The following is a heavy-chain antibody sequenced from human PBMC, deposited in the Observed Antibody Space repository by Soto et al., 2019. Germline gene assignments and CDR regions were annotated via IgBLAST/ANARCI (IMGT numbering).Heavy chain of an antibody. CDR2: IIPILGIA. CDR3: SVSTYGSVLPPAYYFDY. J-gene: IGHJ4*02. D-gene: IGHD3-10*01. CDR1: GGTFSSYT. V-gene: IGHV1-69*02. Sequence: SVKVSCKASGGTFSSYTISWVRQAPGQGLEWMGRIIPILGIANYAQKFQGRVTITADKSTSTAYMELSSLRSEDTAVYYCSVSTYGSVLPPAYYFDYWGQGTLVTVSS.